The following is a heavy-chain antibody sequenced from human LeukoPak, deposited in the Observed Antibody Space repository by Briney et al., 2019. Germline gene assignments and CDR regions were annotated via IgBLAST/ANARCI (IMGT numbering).Heavy chain of an antibody. D-gene: IGHD3-16*01. CDR1: GGSISSSSYY. Sequence: SETLSLTCTVSGGSISSSSYYWGWIRQPPGKGLEWIGSIYYSGSTYYNPSLKSRVTISVDASKNQFSLKLSSVTAADTAVYYCAIGTSYDDYWGQGTLVTVSS. CDR2: IYYSGST. J-gene: IGHJ4*02. CDR3: AIGTSYDDY. V-gene: IGHV4-39*01.